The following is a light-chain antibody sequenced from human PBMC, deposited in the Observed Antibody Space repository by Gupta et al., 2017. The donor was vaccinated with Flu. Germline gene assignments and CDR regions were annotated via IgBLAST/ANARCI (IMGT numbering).Light chain of an antibody. CDR1: NSDVGSYKF. CDR2: EVS. CDR3: ASFTSSSTLL. J-gene: IGLJ3*02. V-gene: IGLV2-14*02. Sequence: TNSDVGSYKFVSWYQQHPGKDPKLIIYEVSGRLSGVSDRFSGSRSGNTASLTISGLQADDEALYYCASFTSSSTLLFGGGTKLTVL.